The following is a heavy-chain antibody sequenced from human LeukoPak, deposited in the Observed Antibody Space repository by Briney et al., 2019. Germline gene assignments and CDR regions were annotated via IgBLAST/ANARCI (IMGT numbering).Heavy chain of an antibody. J-gene: IGHJ4*02. CDR1: GYTFTAYY. CDR3: ATGAASYYGD. V-gene: IGHV1-2*02. Sequence: ASVKVSCKASGYTFTAYYMHWVRQAHGQGLEWMGWINPNSGDTNYAQKFQGRVTMARDTSINTVYMQLSRLRSDDTAVYYCATGAASYYGDWGQGTLVTVSS. CDR2: INPNSGDT. D-gene: IGHD1-26*01.